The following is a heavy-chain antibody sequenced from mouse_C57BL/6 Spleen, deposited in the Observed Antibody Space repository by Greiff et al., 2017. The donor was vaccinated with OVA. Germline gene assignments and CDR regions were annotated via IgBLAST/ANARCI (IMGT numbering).Heavy chain of an antibody. CDR1: GFTFTDYY. Sequence: EVKLVESGGGLVQPGGSLSLSCAASGFTFTDYYMSWVRQPPGKALEWLGFIRNKANGYTTEYSASVKGRFTISRDNSKSILYLQMNALRAEDSATYYCARYSNYGGGLDYWGQGTTLTVSS. CDR3: ARYSNYGGGLDY. V-gene: IGHV7-3*01. CDR2: IRNKANGYTT. J-gene: IGHJ2*01. D-gene: IGHD2-1*01.